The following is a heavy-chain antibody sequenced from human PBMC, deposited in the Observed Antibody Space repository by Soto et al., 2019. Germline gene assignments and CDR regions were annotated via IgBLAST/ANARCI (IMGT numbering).Heavy chain of an antibody. CDR2: IWYDGSNK. CDR3: ARDPGSGYYNPLDY. CDR1: GFTFSSYG. D-gene: IGHD3-22*01. Sequence: GGSLRLSCAASGFTFSSYGMHWVRQAPGKGLEWVAVIWYDGSNKYYADSVKGRFTISRDNSKNTLYLQMNSLRAEDTAVYYCARDPGSGYYNPLDYWGQGTLVTVSS. V-gene: IGHV3-33*01. J-gene: IGHJ4*02.